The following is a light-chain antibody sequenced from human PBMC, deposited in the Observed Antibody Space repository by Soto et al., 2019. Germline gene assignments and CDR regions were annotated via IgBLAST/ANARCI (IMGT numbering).Light chain of an antibody. J-gene: IGKJ1*01. Sequence: EIVMTQSPATLSVSPGERATLSCRASQSVSSNLAWYQQKPGQAPRHLIYGASTRATGIPARFSGSGSGTEFTLTICSLQSEDFAVYYCQQYNNWPPWTFGQGTKVEIK. CDR1: QSVSSN. V-gene: IGKV3-15*01. CDR3: QQYNNWPPWT. CDR2: GAS.